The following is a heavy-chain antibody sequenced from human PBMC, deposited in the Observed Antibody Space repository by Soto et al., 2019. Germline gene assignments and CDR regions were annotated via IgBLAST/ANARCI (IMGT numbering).Heavy chain of an antibody. CDR1: GYTFTRSG. CDR3: ARASGSSYWFDP. J-gene: IGHJ5*02. V-gene: IGHV1-18*01. D-gene: IGHD1-26*01. Sequence: ASVKVSCKASGYTFTRSGISWARQAPGQGPEWMGWISSYNGDTNYAQTFQGRVTMTTDTSTSTAYMELRSLRSDDTAVYYCARASGSSYWFDPWGQGTLVTVSS. CDR2: ISSYNGDT.